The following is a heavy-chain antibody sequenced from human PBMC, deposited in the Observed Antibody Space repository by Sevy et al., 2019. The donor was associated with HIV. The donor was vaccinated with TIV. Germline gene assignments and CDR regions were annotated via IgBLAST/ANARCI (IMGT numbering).Heavy chain of an antibody. V-gene: IGHV1-18*01. D-gene: IGHD3-3*01. CDR2: ISAYNGNT. CDR3: ARVGKSEDYDFSWGAFDI. J-gene: IGHJ3*02. CDR1: GYTFTSYG. Sequence: ASVKVSCKASGYTFTSYGISWVRQAPGQGLEWMGWISAYNGNTNYAQKLQGRVTMTTDTSTSTAYMELRSLRSDDTAVYDCARVGKSEDYDFSWGAFDIWGQGTMVTVSS.